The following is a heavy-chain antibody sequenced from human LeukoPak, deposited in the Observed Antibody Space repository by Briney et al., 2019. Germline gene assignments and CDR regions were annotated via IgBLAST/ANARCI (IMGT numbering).Heavy chain of an antibody. J-gene: IGHJ4*02. Sequence: SDTLSLTCAVYGGSFSGYYLSWLRQPPPKGLNWIGEINHSGSTNYNPSLKSRVTISVDTSKNQFSLKLRSVTAADTAVYYCVRVDNGGNYFDYWGQGTLVTVSS. CDR2: INHSGST. D-gene: IGHD4-23*01. CDR1: GGSFSGYY. CDR3: VRVDNGGNYFDY. V-gene: IGHV4-34*01.